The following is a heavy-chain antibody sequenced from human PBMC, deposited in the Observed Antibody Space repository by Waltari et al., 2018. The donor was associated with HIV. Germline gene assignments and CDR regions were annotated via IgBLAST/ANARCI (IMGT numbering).Heavy chain of an antibody. CDR3: AKDTAGTLVRPYDAFDI. V-gene: IGHV3-23*01. CDR2: ISGSGGST. J-gene: IGHJ3*02. D-gene: IGHD1-1*01. CDR1: GFTFSSYA. Sequence: EVQLLESGGGLVQPGGSLRLSCAASGFTFSSYAMSWVRQAPGKGLEWVSAISGSGGSTYYADSVKGRCTISRDNSKNTLYLQMNSLRAEDTAVYYCAKDTAGTLVRPYDAFDIWGQGTMVTVSS.